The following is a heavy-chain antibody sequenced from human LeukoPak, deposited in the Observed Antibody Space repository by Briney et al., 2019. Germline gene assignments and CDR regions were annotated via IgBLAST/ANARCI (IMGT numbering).Heavy chain of an antibody. V-gene: IGHV4-59*08. CDR3: ARGYSGYGIRFDY. J-gene: IGHJ4*02. CDR2: VFSSGDT. D-gene: IGHD5-12*01. CDR1: GGSIFRYH. Sequence: SETLSLTCTVSGGSIFRYHWSWVRQPPGRGLEWIGYVFSSGDTKYNPSLESRVALSVDASKNQFSLRLTSVTATDTAVYYCARGYSGYGIRFDYWGPGTLVAVSS.